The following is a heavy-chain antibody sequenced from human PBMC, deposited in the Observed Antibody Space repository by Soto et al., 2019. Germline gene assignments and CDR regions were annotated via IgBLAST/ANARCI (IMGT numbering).Heavy chain of an antibody. Sequence: QLQLQESGSGLVKPSQTLSLTCAVSGGSISSGGYSWSWIRQPPGKGLEWIGDLSDGGRTSYNPSRMVPTPASGDSYPVQCPLQGTAVTAADTAVEYCAGGISVCNHYGVAVWGHGTTV. CDR2: LSDGGRT. V-gene: IGHV4-30-2*01. CDR1: GGSISSGGYS. CDR3: AGGISVCNHYGVAV. D-gene: IGHD3-3*01. J-gene: IGHJ6*02.